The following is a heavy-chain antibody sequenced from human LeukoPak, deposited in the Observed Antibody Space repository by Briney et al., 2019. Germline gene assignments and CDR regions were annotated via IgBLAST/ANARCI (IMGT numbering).Heavy chain of an antibody. CDR1: GGSFSGYY. V-gene: IGHV4-34*01. Sequence: SETLSLTCAVYGGSFSGYYWSWIRQPPGKGLEWIGEINHSGSTNYNPSLKSRVTMSVDTSKNQFSLKLSSVNAADTAVYYCARHLSGPLYYYYYGMDIWGQGTTVTVSS. CDR3: ARHLSGPLYYYYYGMDI. D-gene: IGHD5-12*01. J-gene: IGHJ6*02. CDR2: INHSGST.